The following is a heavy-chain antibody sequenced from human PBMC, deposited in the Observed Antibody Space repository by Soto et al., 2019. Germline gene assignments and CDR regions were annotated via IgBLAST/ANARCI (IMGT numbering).Heavy chain of an antibody. CDR3: AREMTALGMDV. Sequence: QVQLVQSGAEVKKPGASVKVSCKASGYTFTSYDINWVRQATGQGLEWMGWMNPNSGNTGYAQKLQGRVTMTRNTSTRTAYMELRSLRSEDTAVYYCAREMTALGMDVWGQGTTVTVSS. D-gene: IGHD5-18*01. J-gene: IGHJ6*02. CDR2: MNPNSGNT. V-gene: IGHV1-8*01. CDR1: GYTFTSYD.